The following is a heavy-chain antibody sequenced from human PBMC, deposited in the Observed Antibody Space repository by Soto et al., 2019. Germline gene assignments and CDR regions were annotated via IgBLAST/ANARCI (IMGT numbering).Heavy chain of an antibody. CDR1: GFTFSSYA. V-gene: IGHV3-23*01. Sequence: GGSLRLSCAASGFTFSSYAMSWVRQAPGKGLEWVSAISGSGGSTYYADSVKGRFTISRDNSKNTLYLQMNSLRAEDTAVYYCAKVSGRVWLGGLGSASDYWGQGTLVTVSS. D-gene: IGHD6-19*01. CDR3: AKVSGRVWLGGLGSASDY. CDR2: ISGSGGST. J-gene: IGHJ4*02.